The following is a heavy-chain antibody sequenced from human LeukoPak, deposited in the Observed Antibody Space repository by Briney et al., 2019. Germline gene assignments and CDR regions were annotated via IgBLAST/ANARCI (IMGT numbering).Heavy chain of an antibody. J-gene: IGHJ4*02. V-gene: IGHV3-9*01. CDR2: ISWNSGSI. CDR1: GFTFDDYA. D-gene: IGHD3-22*01. Sequence: PGRSLRLSCAASGFTFDDYAMHWVRQAPGKGLEWVTGISWNSGSIGYADSVKGRFTISRDNAKDSLYLQMDALRAEDTALYYCAKVYYYYDSSGYYDYWGQGTLATVSS. CDR3: AKVYYYYDSSGYYDY.